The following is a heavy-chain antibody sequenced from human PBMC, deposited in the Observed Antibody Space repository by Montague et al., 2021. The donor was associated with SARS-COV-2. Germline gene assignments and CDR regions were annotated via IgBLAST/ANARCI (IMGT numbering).Heavy chain of an antibody. CDR3: AKAQGYMDV. CDR1: GFTFSSYG. V-gene: IGHV3-23*01. J-gene: IGHJ6*03. CDR2: ITSSGDRT. Sequence: SLRLPCADSGFTFSSYGMTWVRQAPGKGLEWVSSITSSGDRTSPADSVKGRFTISRDNSKNTLYLQMNNLRAEDTAVYYCAKAQGYMDVWGKGTTVTVSS.